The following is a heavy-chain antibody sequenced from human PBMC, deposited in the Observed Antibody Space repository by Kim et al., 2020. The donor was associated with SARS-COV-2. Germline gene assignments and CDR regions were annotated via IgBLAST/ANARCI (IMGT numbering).Heavy chain of an antibody. CDR1: GYTFTSYA. Sequence: ASVKVSCKASGYTFTSYAMSWVRQAPGQGLEWMGWINANTGNPTYAQGFTGRFVFSLDTSVSTAYLQISSLKAEDTAMYYCARSGGGYANYYYTGVDVWGQGTTVTVSS. D-gene: IGHD2-2*01. CDR2: INANTGNP. J-gene: IGHJ6*02. CDR3: ARSGGGYANYYYTGVDV. V-gene: IGHV7-4-1*02.